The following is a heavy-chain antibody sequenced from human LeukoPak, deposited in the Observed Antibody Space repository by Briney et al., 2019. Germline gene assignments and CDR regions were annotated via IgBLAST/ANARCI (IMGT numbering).Heavy chain of an antibody. Sequence: PSETLSLTCTVSGGSISDYYWSWIRQPPGKGLEWIGYIYYSGSTNYNPSLKSRVTISVDTSKNQFSLKLSSVTAADTAVYYCARYYYDILTGYYVDVWGQGTTVTVSS. CDR2: IYYSGST. V-gene: IGHV4-59*12. J-gene: IGHJ6*02. D-gene: IGHD3-9*01. CDR1: GGSISDYY. CDR3: ARYYYDILTGYYVDV.